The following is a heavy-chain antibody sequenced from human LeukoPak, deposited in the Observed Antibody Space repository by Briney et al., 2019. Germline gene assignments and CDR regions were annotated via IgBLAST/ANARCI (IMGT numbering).Heavy chain of an antibody. D-gene: IGHD2-15*01. CDR3: ARIHRYCSGGACYVLDN. V-gene: IGHV4-59*02. Sequence: SETLSLTCVVSGGSVSGYYWGWIRQPPGRGLEWIGYVYCSGSTNYNPSFKSRITISVDTSRNQFSLQLSSVTAADTAVYYCARIHRYCSGGACYVLDNWGQGTLVAVSS. CDR2: VYCSGST. CDR1: GGSVSGYY. J-gene: IGHJ4*02.